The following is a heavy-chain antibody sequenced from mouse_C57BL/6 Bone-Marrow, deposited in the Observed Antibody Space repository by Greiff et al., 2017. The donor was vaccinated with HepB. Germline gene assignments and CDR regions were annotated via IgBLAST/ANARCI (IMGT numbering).Heavy chain of an antibody. CDR2: ISSGGSYT. Sequence: EVQLVESGGDLVKPGGSLKLSCAASGFTFSSYGMSWVRQTPDKRLEWVATISSGGSYTYYPDSVKGRFTISRDNAKNTLYLQMSSLKSEDTAMYYCARRRSGAMDYWGQGTAVTVSS. CDR1: GFTFSSYG. CDR3: ARRRSGAMDY. D-gene: IGHD3-2*02. V-gene: IGHV5-6*01. J-gene: IGHJ4*01.